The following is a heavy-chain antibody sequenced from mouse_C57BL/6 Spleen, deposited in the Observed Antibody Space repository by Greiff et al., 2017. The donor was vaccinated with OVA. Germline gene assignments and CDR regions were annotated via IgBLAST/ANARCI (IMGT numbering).Heavy chain of an antibody. CDR1: GYTFTSYW. CDR2: IHPNSGST. Sequence: VQLQQPGAELVKPGASVKLSCKASGYTFTSYWMHWVKQRTGQGLEWIGMIHPNSGSTNYNEKFKSKATLTVDKSSSTAYMQLSSLTSEDSAVYYYARPGSNYWYFDVWGTGTTVTVSS. D-gene: IGHD2-5*01. CDR3: ARPGSNYWYFDV. J-gene: IGHJ1*03. V-gene: IGHV1-64*01.